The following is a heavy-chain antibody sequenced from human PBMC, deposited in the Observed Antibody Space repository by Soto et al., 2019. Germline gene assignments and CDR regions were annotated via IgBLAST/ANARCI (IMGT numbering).Heavy chain of an antibody. D-gene: IGHD6-13*01. CDR2: INHSGST. CDR1: GGSFGGNY. V-gene: IGHV4-34*01. J-gene: IGHJ4*02. Sequence: QVKLQRGGAGLLKPSETLSLTCAVYGGSFGGNYWSGFRRPPGRGLEWIGEINHSGSTNYNPSLKSRVTISVDTSKNQFSLKLSSVTAADTAVYYCARVVRRRIAAAGYFDYWGQGTLVTVSS. CDR3: ARVVRRRIAAAGYFDY.